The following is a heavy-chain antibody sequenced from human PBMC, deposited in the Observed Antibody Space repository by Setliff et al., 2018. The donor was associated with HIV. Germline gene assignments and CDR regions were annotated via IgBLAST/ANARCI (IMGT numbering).Heavy chain of an antibody. D-gene: IGHD1-20*01. CDR2: INPSGGCT. J-gene: IGHJ6*03. V-gene: IGHV1-46*03. CDR3: AREARYQDRYYYYMDV. CDR1: GYTFTSYY. Sequence: ASVKVSCKASGYTFTSYYLHWVRQAPGQGLEWMGIINPSGGCTTYAQKFQGRVTMTRDTSASTVYMELSSLRSEDTAVYYCAREARYQDRYYYYMDVWGKGTTVTVSS.